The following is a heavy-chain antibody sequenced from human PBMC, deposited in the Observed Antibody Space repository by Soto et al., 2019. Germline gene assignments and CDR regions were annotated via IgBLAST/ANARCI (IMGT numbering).Heavy chain of an antibody. CDR3: ARGGGAAAAY. CDR2: IYSDGST. V-gene: IGHV3-66*01. Sequence: EVQLVESGGGLVQPGVSLRLSCAASGFTVSGNYMNWVRRAPGKGLEWVSVIYSDGSTYYADSVKGRFTISSDSSKNRLYLQMNRLRAEDTAVYYCARGGGAAAAYWGPGTLVTVSS. CDR1: GFTVSGNY. J-gene: IGHJ4*02. D-gene: IGHD6-13*01.